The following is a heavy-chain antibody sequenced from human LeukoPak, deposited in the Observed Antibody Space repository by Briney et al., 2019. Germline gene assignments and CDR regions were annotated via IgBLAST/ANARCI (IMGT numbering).Heavy chain of an antibody. V-gene: IGHV3-23*01. CDR3: AKPKDNSLYCFDY. J-gene: IGHJ4*02. Sequence: GGSLRLSCAASAFTFRSSAMSWVRQAGGKGLEWVSAISGSGGSTYYADSVKGRFTISRGNSKNTLYLQMSSLRAEDTAVYYCAKPKDNSLYCFDYWVQGTLVTVSS. CDR2: ISGSGGST. CDR1: AFTFRSSA. D-gene: IGHD1-20*01.